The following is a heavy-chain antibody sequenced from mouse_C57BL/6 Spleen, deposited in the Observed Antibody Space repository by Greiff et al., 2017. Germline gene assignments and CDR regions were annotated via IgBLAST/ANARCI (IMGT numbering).Heavy chain of an antibody. D-gene: IGHD3-2*02. Sequence: QVQLQQSGAELVRPGSSVKLSCKASGYTFTSYWMDWVKQRPGQGLEWIGNIYPSDSETPYNQKFKDKAPLTVDKSSSTAYMQLSSLTSEDSAVYYCARGDSGYLLAYWGQGTLVTVSA. CDR2: IYPSDSET. CDR1: GYTFTSYW. J-gene: IGHJ3*01. V-gene: IGHV1-61*01. CDR3: ARGDSGYLLAY.